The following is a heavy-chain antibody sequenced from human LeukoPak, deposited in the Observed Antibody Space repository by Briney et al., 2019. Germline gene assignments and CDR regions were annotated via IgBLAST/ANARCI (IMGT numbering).Heavy chain of an antibody. Sequence: GSLRLSCAASGFTFSSYSMNWVRQAPGKGLEWVSSIISSSIYIYYSDSVKGRFTISRDNDKNSMYLQMNSLRAEDTAVYYCARDESQYSSSSVPAPPDYWGQGTLVTVSS. J-gene: IGHJ4*02. D-gene: IGHD6-6*01. CDR2: IISSSIYI. CDR3: ARDESQYSSSSVPAPPDY. CDR1: GFTFSSYS. V-gene: IGHV3-21*01.